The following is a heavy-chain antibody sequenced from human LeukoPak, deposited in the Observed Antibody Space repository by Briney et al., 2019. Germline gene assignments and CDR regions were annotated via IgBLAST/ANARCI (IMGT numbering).Heavy chain of an antibody. D-gene: IGHD4-11*01. Sequence: GGSLRLSCAASGFTFSSYSMNWVRQAPGKGLEWVSGISGSGSSTYYADSVKGRFTISRDNSKNTLYLQMNSLRAEDTAVYYCAKDQYYSNYYYYYMDVWGKGTTVTVSS. CDR1: GFTFSSYS. CDR3: AKDQYYSNYYYYYMDV. J-gene: IGHJ6*03. V-gene: IGHV3-23*01. CDR2: ISGSGSST.